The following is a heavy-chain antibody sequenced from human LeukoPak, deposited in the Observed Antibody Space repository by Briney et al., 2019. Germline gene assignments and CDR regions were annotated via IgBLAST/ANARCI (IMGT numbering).Heavy chain of an antibody. D-gene: IGHD2/OR15-2a*01. CDR3: ARDQYSNSWMEFDP. V-gene: IGHV1-8*01. J-gene: IGHJ5*02. Sequence: NPNSGNTGYAQKFQVRVTMTRNTSISTAYMELSSLRSEDTAVYYCARDQYSNSWMEFDPWGQGTLVTVSS. CDR2: NPNSGNT.